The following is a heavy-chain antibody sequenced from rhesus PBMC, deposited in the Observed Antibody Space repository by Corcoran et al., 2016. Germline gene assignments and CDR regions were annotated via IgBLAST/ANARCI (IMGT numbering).Heavy chain of an antibody. CDR2: ISCSDGST. CDR1: GGSISSNF. Sequence: QLQLQESGPGLVKPSETLSLTCAVSGGSISSNFWSWIRQPPGKGLEWIGRISCSDGSTAYNPTLKSRVTISKDTSKNQISLKLTSMTAADTAVYYCASGGYNFWTGYYLAYWGQGVLVTVSS. D-gene: IGHD3-3*01. CDR3: ASGGYNFWTGYYLAY. V-gene: IGHV4-173*01. J-gene: IGHJ4*01.